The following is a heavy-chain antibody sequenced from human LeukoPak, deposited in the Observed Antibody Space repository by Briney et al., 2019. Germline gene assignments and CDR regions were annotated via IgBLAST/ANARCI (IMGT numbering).Heavy chain of an antibody. CDR3: ARDAYYYDSSGYYWFDP. Sequence: SETLSLTCTVSGGSISSSSYYWGWIRQPPGKGLEWIGSIFYSGSTYYNPSLKSRVTISVDTSKNQFSLKLSSVTAADTAVYYCARDAYYYDSSGYYWFDPWGQGTLVTVSS. CDR1: GGSISSSSYY. D-gene: IGHD3-22*01. V-gene: IGHV4-39*07. CDR2: IFYSGST. J-gene: IGHJ5*02.